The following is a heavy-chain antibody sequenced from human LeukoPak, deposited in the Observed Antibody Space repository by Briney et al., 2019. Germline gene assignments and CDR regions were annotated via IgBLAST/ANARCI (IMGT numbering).Heavy chain of an antibody. D-gene: IGHD2-2*01. J-gene: IGHJ6*04. CDR3: ARDQGYCSSTSCENYYYYGMDV. CDR1: GGSISSGGYS. Sequence: PSETLSLTCAVSGGSISSGGYSWSWIRQPPGTGLEWIGYIYHSGSTYYNPSLKSRVTISVDRSKNQFSLKLSSVTAADTAVYYCARDQGYCSSTSCENYYYYGMDVWGKGTTVTVSS. V-gene: IGHV4-30-2*01. CDR2: IYHSGST.